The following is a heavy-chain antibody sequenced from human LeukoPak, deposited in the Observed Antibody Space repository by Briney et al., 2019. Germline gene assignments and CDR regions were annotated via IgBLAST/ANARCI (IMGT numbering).Heavy chain of an antibody. V-gene: IGHV4-59*08. J-gene: IGHJ3*02. D-gene: IGHD1-26*01. CDR1: GGSISTYY. Sequence: SETLSLTCTVSGGSISTYYWTWIRQPPGKGLEWIGYIYYGGSTNYNPSLKSRVTISVDTSKNQFSLKLSSVTAADTAVYYCARVTVGATHDAFDIWGQGTMVTVSS. CDR3: ARVTVGATHDAFDI. CDR2: IYYGGST.